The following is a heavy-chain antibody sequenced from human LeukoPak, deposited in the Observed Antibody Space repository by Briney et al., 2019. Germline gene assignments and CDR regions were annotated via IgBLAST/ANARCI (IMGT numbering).Heavy chain of an antibody. J-gene: IGHJ4*02. D-gene: IGHD3-10*01. CDR3: ARRGTGSLDY. V-gene: IGHV3-30-3*01. CDR2: ISYDGSNK. CDR1: GFTFSSYA. Sequence: GGSLRLSCAASGFTFSSYAMHWVRQAPGKGLEWVAVISYDGSNKYYADSVKGRFTISRDNSKNTLCLQMNSLRAEDTAVYYCARRGTGSLDYWGQGTLVTVSS.